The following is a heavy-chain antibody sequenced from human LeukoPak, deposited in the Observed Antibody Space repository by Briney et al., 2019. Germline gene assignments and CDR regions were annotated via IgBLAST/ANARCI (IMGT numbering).Heavy chain of an antibody. CDR2: IYYSGST. J-gene: IGHJ4*02. CDR1: GGSISGGGYY. CDR3: ARSSTSCYQCPDY. Sequence: SETLSLTCTVSGGSISGGGYYWSWIRQHPGKGLEWIGYIYYSGSTYYNPSLKSRVTISVDTSKNQFSLKLSSVTAADTAVYYCARSSTSCYQCPDYWGQGTLVTVSS. V-gene: IGHV4-31*03. D-gene: IGHD2-2*01.